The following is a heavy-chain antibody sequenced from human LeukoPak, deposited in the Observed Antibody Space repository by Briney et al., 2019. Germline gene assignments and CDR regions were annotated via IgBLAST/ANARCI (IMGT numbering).Heavy chain of an antibody. CDR3: ARVGLAARRGYYYYYMDV. D-gene: IGHD6-6*01. Sequence: ASVKVSCKASGYTFTSYYMHWVRQAPGQGLEWMGIINPSGGSTSYAQKFQGRVTMTRDMSTSTVYMELSSLRSEDTAVYYCARVGLAARRGYYYYYMDVWGKGTTVTISS. CDR2: INPSGGST. V-gene: IGHV1-46*01. CDR1: GYTFTSYY. J-gene: IGHJ6*03.